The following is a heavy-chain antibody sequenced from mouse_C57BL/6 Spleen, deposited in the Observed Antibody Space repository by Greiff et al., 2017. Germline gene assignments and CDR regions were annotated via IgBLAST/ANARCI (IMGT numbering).Heavy chain of an antibody. CDR3: ARRSCYGSSPGFDY. CDR2: ILPGSGST. CDR1: GYTFTGYW. V-gene: IGHV1-9*01. J-gene: IGHJ2*01. Sequence: VKLQESGAELMKPGASVKLSCKATGYTFTGYWIEWVKQRPGHGLEWIGEILPGSGSTNYNEKFKGKATFTADTSSNTAYMHLSSLTAEDSAIYDCARRSCYGSSPGFDYWGQGTTLTVSS. D-gene: IGHD1-1*01.